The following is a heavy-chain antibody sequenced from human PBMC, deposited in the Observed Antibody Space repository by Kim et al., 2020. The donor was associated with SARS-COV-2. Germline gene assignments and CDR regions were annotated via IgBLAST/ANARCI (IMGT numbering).Heavy chain of an antibody. D-gene: IGHD2-15*01. CDR1: GGSFSGYF. J-gene: IGHJ4*02. CDR3: ARCPIYCSGGICYYFDC. Sequence: SETLSLTCSVYGGSFSGYFWSWIRQSPGKGLEWIGEINHSGSTNYTPSLKSRVTISVDTSKNQFSLKLSSVTAADTALYFCARCPIYCSGGICYYFDCWGQGTLVTVS. CDR2: INHSGST. V-gene: IGHV4-34*01.